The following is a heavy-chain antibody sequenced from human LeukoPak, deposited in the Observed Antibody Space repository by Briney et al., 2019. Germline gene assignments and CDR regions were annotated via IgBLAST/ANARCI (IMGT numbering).Heavy chain of an antibody. Sequence: ASVKVSCKASGGTFSSYAISWVRQAPGQGLEWMGGIIPIFGTANYAQKFQGRVTITADKSTSTAYMELSSLRSEDTAVYYCARGPLAGSSWFSYYMDVWGKGTTVTVSS. J-gene: IGHJ6*03. V-gene: IGHV1-69*06. D-gene: IGHD6-13*01. CDR3: ARGPLAGSSWFSYYMDV. CDR1: GGTFSSYA. CDR2: IIPIFGTA.